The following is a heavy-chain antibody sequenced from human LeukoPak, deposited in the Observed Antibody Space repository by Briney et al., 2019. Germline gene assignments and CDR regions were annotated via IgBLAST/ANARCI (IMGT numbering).Heavy chain of an antibody. J-gene: IGHJ4*02. D-gene: IGHD2-15*01. CDR1: GFTLDDYA. Sequence: PGRSLRLSCAASGFTLDDYAMHWVRQAPGKGLEWVSGISWNSGSIGYADSVKGRFTISRDNAKNSLYLQMNSLRAEDTALYYCAKAKREDATAGCFDYWGQGTLVTVSS. CDR3: AKAKREDATAGCFDY. V-gene: IGHV3-9*01. CDR2: ISWNSGSI.